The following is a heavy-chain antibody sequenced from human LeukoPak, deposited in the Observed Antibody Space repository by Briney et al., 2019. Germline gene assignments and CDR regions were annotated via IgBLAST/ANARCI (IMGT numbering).Heavy chain of an antibody. CDR2: TNPNSGGT. CDR3: ARGIGSGWFYFDY. D-gene: IGHD6-19*01. CDR1: GYTFTGYY. V-gene: IGHV1-2*02. J-gene: IGHJ4*02. Sequence: ASVKVSCKASGYTFTGYYMHWVRQAPGQGLEWMGWTNPNSGGTNYAQKFQGRVTMTRDTSISTVYMELSRLRSDDTAVYYCARGIGSGWFYFDYWGQGTLVTVSS.